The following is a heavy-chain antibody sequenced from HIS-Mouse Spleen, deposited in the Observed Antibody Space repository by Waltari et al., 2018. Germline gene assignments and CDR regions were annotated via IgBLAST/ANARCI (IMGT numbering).Heavy chain of an antibody. V-gene: IGHV3-74*01. Sequence: EVQLVESGGGLVQPGGSLRLPCAASGFTFSSYWMQCVGQAPGQGLGWVSRINSDGSSTSYADSVKGRFTISRDNAKNTLYLQMNSLRAEDTAVYYCARDLELDAFDIWGRGTLVTVSS. CDR3: ARDLELDAFDI. D-gene: IGHD1-1*01. J-gene: IGHJ2*01. CDR1: GFTFSSYW. CDR2: INSDGSST.